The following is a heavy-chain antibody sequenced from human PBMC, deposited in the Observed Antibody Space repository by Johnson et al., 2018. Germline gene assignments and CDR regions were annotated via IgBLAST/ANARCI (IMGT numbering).Heavy chain of an antibody. V-gene: IGHV3-30-3*01. CDR3: ARDHSNSYFYYYYMDV. CDR1: GFTFSSYA. Sequence: VQLVETGGGVVQPGRSLRLSCAASGFTFSSYAMHWVRQAPGKGLEWVAVISYDGSNKYYADSVKGRFTISRDNSKKTLYLQMNSLRAEDTAVYYCARDHSNSYFYYYYMDVWGKGTTVTVSS. J-gene: IGHJ6*03. D-gene: IGHD4-11*01. CDR2: ISYDGSNK.